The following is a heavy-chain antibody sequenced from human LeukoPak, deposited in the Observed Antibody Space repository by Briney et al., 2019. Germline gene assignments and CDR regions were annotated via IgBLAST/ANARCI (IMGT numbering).Heavy chain of an antibody. CDR1: GGSFSGYY. J-gene: IGHJ3*02. CDR3: ASTSGSYNGFAI. CDR2: ISHRGST. D-gene: IGHD1-26*01. V-gene: IGHV4-34*01. Sequence: PSETLSLTCAVYGGSFSGYYWSWIRQPPGKGLEWIGEISHRGSTNSNPSLKSRVTMSVDTSKNQFSLKLRSVNAADTAVYYCASTSGSYNGFAIWGQGTMVTVSS.